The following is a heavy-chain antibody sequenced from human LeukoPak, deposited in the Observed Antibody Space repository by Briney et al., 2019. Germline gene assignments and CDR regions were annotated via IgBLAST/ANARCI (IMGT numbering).Heavy chain of an antibody. CDR3: AREIPSYFDSSGYYLDY. D-gene: IGHD3-22*01. CDR1: GYTFTSYA. Sequence: GASVKVSCKASGYTFTSYAMNWVRQAPGQGLEWMGWINTNTGNPTYAQGFTGRFVFSLDTSVTTAYLQISSLRAEDTAVYYCAREIPSYFDSSGYYLDYWGQGTLVTVSS. V-gene: IGHV7-4-1*02. J-gene: IGHJ4*02. CDR2: INTNTGNP.